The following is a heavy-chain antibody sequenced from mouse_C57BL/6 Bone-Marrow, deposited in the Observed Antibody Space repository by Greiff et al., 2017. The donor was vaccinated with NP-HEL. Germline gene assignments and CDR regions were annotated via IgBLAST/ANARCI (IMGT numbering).Heavy chain of an antibody. CDR2: IYPGDGDT. CDR3: ARGLGRRIP. D-gene: IGHD4-1*01. J-gene: IGHJ2*01. Sequence: QVQLQQSGPALVKPGASVKISCKASGYAFSSSWMNWVTQRPGKGLEWIGRIYPGDGDTKYNGKFKSKATLTADHSSSTAYLQLSSLTSEDSAVYFCARGLGRRIPWGQGTTLTVSS. CDR1: GYAFSSSW. V-gene: IGHV1-82*01.